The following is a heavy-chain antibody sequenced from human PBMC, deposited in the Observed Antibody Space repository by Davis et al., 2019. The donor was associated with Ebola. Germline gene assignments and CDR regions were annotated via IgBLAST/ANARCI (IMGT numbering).Heavy chain of an antibody. Sequence: HTGGSLRLSCAASGFTFSNYYMHWVRQAPGKGLEWVARIKTDGSTTSYADSVKGRFTISRDNTKNTLYLQMNSLRGEDTAVYYCVRDTSHQLPHWLYYFYGMDVWGQGTTVTVSS. J-gene: IGHJ6*02. D-gene: IGHD2-2*01. CDR3: VRDTSHQLPHWLYYFYGMDV. CDR2: IKTDGSTT. CDR1: GFTFSNYY. V-gene: IGHV3-74*01.